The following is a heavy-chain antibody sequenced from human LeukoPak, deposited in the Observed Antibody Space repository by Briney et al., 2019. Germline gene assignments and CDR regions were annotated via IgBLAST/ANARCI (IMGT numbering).Heavy chain of an antibody. Sequence: GASVKVSCKASGYTFTGYHIHWVRQAPGQGLEWMGRINPYSGDTNFAQKFQGRVTMTRDTSITTAYMDLSSLTPDDTAMYFRARDQGSLTRSWYTGYWGQGTQVTVSS. J-gene: IGHJ4*02. V-gene: IGHV1-2*06. CDR1: GYTFTGYH. D-gene: IGHD6-13*01. CDR3: ARDQGSLTRSWYTGY. CDR2: INPYSGDT.